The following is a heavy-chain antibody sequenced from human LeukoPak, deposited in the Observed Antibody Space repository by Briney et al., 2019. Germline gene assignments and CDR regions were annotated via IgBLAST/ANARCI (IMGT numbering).Heavy chain of an antibody. V-gene: IGHV3-66*02. CDR3: AKVSRIAAAGKAAYYYYYMDV. D-gene: IGHD6-13*01. CDR1: GFTVSSNY. J-gene: IGHJ6*03. CDR2: IYSGGST. Sequence: GGSLRLSCAASGFTVSSNYMTWVRQAPGKGLEWVSLIYSGGSTYYADSVKGRFTISRDNSKNTLYLQMNSLRAEDTAVYYCAKVSRIAAAGKAAYYYYYMDVWGKGTTVTISS.